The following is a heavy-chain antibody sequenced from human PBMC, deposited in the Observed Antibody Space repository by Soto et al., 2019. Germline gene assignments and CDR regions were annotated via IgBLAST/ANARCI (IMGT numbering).Heavy chain of an antibody. D-gene: IGHD6-25*01. V-gene: IGHV3-30-3*01. CDR1: GFPFTDYP. CDR3: ARDRNSGVFDI. Sequence: QVQLVESGGGVVQPGRSLRLSCVASGFPFTDYPLHWVRQAPGKGLEWVAIISYDGTNKYYADSVKGRFTISRDISKNTLYLQMNSLRPADTAVYYCARDRNSGVFDIWGQGTTVTVSS. CDR2: ISYDGTNK. J-gene: IGHJ3*02.